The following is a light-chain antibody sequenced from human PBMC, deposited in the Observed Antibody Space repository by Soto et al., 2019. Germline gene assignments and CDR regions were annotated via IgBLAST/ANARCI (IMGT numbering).Light chain of an antibody. CDR1: SSNVGSNY. Sequence: QSVLTQPPSASGTPGQRVTISCSGRSSNVGSNYVYWYQQLPGTAPKLLIYRNNQRPSGVPDRFSGPKSGTSASLAISGPRSEDEADYYCAAWDDRLSGPGVVFGGGTKVTDL. CDR2: RNN. V-gene: IGLV1-47*01. J-gene: IGLJ2*01. CDR3: AAWDDRLSGPGVV.